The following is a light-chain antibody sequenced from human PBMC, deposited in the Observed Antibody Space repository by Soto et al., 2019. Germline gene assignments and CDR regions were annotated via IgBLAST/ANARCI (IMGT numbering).Light chain of an antibody. CDR1: QSVSSTY. V-gene: IGKV3-20*01. Sequence: EIVLTQSPDTLSLSPGERVILSCRASQSVSSTYLAWYQQKPGQAPRLLIHGASSRATCTPDRFSGSGSGTYFTLTITRLEPEDLAVYYCQQYGSTPFTFGPGTKVDIK. CDR2: GAS. CDR3: QQYGSTPFT. J-gene: IGKJ3*01.